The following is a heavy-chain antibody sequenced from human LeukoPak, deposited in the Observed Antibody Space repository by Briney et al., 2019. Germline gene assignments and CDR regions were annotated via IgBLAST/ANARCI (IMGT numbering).Heavy chain of an antibody. CDR2: VYYSGST. V-gene: IGHV4-61*01. CDR3: ARHSRSGYSGYENAFDI. D-gene: IGHD5-12*01. CDR1: GGSVSSPSYY. J-gene: IGHJ3*02. Sequence: KPSETLSLTCTVSGGSVSSPSYYWTWIRQPPGKGLEWIGFVYYSGSTDYNPSLKSRVTISVDTSKNQFSLKLSSVTAADTAVYYCARHSRSGYSGYENAFDIWGQGTMVTVSS.